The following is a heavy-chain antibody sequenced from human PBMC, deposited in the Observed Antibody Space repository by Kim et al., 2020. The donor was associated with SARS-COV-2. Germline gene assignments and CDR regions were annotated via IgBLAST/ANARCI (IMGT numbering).Heavy chain of an antibody. D-gene: IGHD2-21*02. V-gene: IGHV3-23*01. CDR3: ASKGTVVTLEDY. Sequence: GGSLRLSCAASGFTFSSYAMSWVRQAPGKGLEWVSAISGSGGSTYYADSVKGRFTISRGNSKNTLYLQMNSLRAEDTAVYYCASKGTVVTLEDYWGQGTLVTVSS. CDR1: GFTFSSYA. J-gene: IGHJ4*02. CDR2: ISGSGGST.